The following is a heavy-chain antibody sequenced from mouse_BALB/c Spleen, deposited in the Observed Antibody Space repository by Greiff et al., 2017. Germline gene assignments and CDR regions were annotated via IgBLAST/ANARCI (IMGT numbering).Heavy chain of an antibody. D-gene: IGHD1-1*01. V-gene: IGHV3-1*02. CDR1: GYSITSGYS. CDR3: ASYYYGSSPYYAMDY. CDR2: IHYSGST. Sequence: DVKLQESGPDLVKPSQSLSLTCTVTGYSITSGYSWHWIRQFPGNKLEWMGYIHYSGSTNYNPSLKSRISITRDTSKNQFFLQLNSVTTEDTATYYCASYYYGSSPYYAMDYWGQGTSVTVSS. J-gene: IGHJ4*01.